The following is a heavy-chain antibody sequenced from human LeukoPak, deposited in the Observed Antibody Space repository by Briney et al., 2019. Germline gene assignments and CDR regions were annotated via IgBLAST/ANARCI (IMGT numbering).Heavy chain of an antibody. CDR1: GGSISSNY. CDR3: ARAYYYGSGSYYYMDV. J-gene: IGHJ6*03. D-gene: IGHD3-10*01. V-gene: IGHV4-59*01. CDR2: IYYSGST. Sequence: SETLSLTCTVSGGSISSNYWSWIRQPPGKGLEWIGYIYYSGSTNYNPSLKSRVTISVDTSKNQFSLKLSSVTAADTAVYYCARAYYYGSGSYYYMDVWGKGTTVTISS.